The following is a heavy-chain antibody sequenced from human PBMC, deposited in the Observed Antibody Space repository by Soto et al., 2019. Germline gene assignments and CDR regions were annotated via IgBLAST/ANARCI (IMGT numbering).Heavy chain of an antibody. V-gene: IGHV3-74*01. CDR1: GCSFSSYG. Sequence: GGSLRLSCAASGCSFSSYGMHWVRQAPGTGLVWVSRVDADGSGTTYAGSVKGRFSISRDNAKNTVSLQMNNLRAEDTAVYYCAGASGRKFDDWGLGVRVTVVS. D-gene: IGHD3-10*01. CDR3: AGASGRKFDD. J-gene: IGHJ5*02. CDR2: VDADGSGT.